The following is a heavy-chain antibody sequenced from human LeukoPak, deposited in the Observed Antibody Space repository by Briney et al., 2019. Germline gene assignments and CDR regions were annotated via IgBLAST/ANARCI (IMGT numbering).Heavy chain of an antibody. J-gene: IGHJ3*02. CDR2: IYHSGST. D-gene: IGHD2-8*01. CDR3: ARSESGMYYAAFDI. Sequence: NPSETLSLTCTVSGGSISSGGYYWSWIRQPPGKGLEWIGYIYHSGSTYYNPSLKSRVTISVDRSKNQFSLKLSSVTAADTAVYYCARSESGMYYAAFDIWGQGTVVTVSS. V-gene: IGHV4-30-2*01. CDR1: GGSISSGGYY.